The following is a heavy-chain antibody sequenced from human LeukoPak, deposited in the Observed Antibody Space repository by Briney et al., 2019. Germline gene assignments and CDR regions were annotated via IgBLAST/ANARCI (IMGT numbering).Heavy chain of an antibody. CDR1: RFSFSDYT. Sequence: GGSLRLSCAASRFSFSDYTMSWVRQAPGKGLEWVSGISGSGDNTYYADSVKGRFTISRDNSKNTLYVQVNSLGTEDTAAYYCAEGSYYDSSGSFYFDYWGQGTLVTVSS. CDR3: AEGSYYDSSGSFYFDY. D-gene: IGHD3-22*01. V-gene: IGHV3-23*01. CDR2: ISGSGDNT. J-gene: IGHJ4*02.